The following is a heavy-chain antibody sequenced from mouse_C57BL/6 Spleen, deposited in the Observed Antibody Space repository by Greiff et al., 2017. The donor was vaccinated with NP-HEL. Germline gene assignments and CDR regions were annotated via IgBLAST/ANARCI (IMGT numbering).Heavy chain of an antibody. CDR2: IWSGGST. D-gene: IGHD2-5*01. V-gene: IGHV2-2*01. CDR1: GFSLTSYG. CDR3: ARPYYSNRGAMDY. J-gene: IGHJ4*01. Sequence: QVQLQQSGPGLVQPSQSLSITCTVSGFSLTSYGVHWVRQSPGKGLEWLGVIWSGGSTDYNAAFISRLSISKDNSKSQVFFKMNSLQADDTAIYYCARPYYSNRGAMDYWGQGTSVTVSS.